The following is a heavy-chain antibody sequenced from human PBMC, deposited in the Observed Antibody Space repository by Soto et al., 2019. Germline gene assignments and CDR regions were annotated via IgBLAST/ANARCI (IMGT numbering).Heavy chain of an antibody. Sequence: PGGSLRLSCEASGFTFSGYGMHWVRQAPGKGLEWVAVIWYDGSDKYYADSVKGRFTISRDNSKNTLYLQMNNVRAEDTAVYYWARDQSTGTTYADYWGRGTLVTVSS. CDR1: GFTFSGYG. D-gene: IGHD1-1*01. CDR3: ARDQSTGTTYADY. CDR2: IWYDGSDK. V-gene: IGHV3-33*01. J-gene: IGHJ4*02.